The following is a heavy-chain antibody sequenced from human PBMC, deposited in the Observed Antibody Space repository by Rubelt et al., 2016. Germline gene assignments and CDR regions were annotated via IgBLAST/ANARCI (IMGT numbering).Heavy chain of an antibody. D-gene: IGHD5-12*01. Sequence: QIILKESGPTLVKPTQTLTLTCTFSGFSLSTGGVGVGWSRQPPGKALEWLAIIYWNDDKRYSASLKSRLTITKDTSRNQVFLTMTSMDPWDTATDYCAPGRRSAYVFPSDGGQGALVTVSS. CDR1: GFSLSTGGVG. CDR2: IYWNDDK. CDR3: APGRRSAYVFPSD. V-gene: IGHV2-5*01. J-gene: IGHJ4*02.